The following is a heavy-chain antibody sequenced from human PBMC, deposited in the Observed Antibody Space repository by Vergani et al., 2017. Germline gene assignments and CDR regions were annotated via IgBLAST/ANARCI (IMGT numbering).Heavy chain of an antibody. D-gene: IGHD3-10*01. CDR1: GYSFTSYW. Sequence: EVQLVQSGAEVKKPGESLKISCKGSGYSFTSYWIGWVRQMPGKGLEWMGIIYPGDSDTRYSPSFKGQVTISADKSISTAYLQWSSLKASDTAMYYCARHAPESSGSGSYLDYWGQGTLVTVSS. V-gene: IGHV5-51*01. CDR3: ARHAPESSGSGSYLDY. J-gene: IGHJ4*02. CDR2: IYPGDSDT.